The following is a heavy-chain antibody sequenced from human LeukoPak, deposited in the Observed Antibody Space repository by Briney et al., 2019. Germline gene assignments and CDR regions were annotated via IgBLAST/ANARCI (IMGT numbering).Heavy chain of an antibody. CDR2: MNPNSGNT. V-gene: IGHV1-8*03. CDR3: ARTTARGAFDI. J-gene: IGHJ3*02. Sequence: ASVKVSCKASGGTFSSYAISWVRQATGQGLEWMGWMNPNSGNTGYAQKFQGRVTITRNTSISTAYMELSSLRSEDTAVYYCARTTARGAFDIWGQGTMVTVSS. CDR1: GGTFSSYA. D-gene: IGHD2-21*02.